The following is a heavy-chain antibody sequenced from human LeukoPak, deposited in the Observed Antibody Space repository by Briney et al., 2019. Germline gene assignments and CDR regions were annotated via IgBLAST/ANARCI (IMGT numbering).Heavy chain of an antibody. CDR2: IKSKTDGGTT. CDR3: TTVGSSRYYYCFDY. Sequence: PGGSLRLSCGASGFTFNHAWMSWVRQAPGKGLEWVGRIKSKTDGGTTDYAAPVKGRFTISRDDSKNMLYLQMNSLKTEDTAVYYCTTVGSSRYYYCFDYWGQGKLVTVSS. J-gene: IGHJ4*02. CDR1: GFTFNHAW. D-gene: IGHD3-22*01. V-gene: IGHV3-15*01.